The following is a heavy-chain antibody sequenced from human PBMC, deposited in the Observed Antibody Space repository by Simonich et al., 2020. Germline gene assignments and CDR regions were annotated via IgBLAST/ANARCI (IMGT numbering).Heavy chain of an antibody. D-gene: IGHD4-4*01. CDR2: INSAGSST. CDR3: ARDYSNYDAFDI. Sequence: EVQLVESGGGLVQPGGSLRLSCAASGFTFSSYWMHWVRQAPGKGLVWVSRINSAGSSTSYADSVKGRFTISRDNAKNTLYLQMNSLRAEDTAVYYCARDYSNYDAFDIWGQGTMVTVSS. CDR1: GFTFSSYW. V-gene: IGHV3-74*01. J-gene: IGHJ3*02.